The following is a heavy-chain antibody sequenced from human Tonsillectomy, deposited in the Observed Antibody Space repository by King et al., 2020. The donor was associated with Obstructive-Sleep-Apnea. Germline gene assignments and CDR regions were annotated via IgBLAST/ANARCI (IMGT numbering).Heavy chain of an antibody. CDR2: INPSGGST. J-gene: IGHJ3*02. CDR1: GYTFTSYY. V-gene: IGHV1-46*01. Sequence: QLVQSGAEVKKPGASVKVSCKASGYTFTSYYMHWVRQAPGQGLEWMGVINPSGGSTSYAQKFQGRVTMTRDTSTRTAYMELSSLRSEDTAVTYCARDGRATQWLVREAFDIWGQGTMVTVSS. CDR3: ARDGRATQWLVREAFDI. D-gene: IGHD6-19*01.